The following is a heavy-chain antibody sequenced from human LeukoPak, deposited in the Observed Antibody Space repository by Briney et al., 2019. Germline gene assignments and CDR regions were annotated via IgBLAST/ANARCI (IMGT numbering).Heavy chain of an antibody. CDR2: ISGSGAKT. J-gene: IGHJ5*02. V-gene: IGHV3-23*01. CDR1: GFTFSNYA. CDR3: SKDPVPHGNGLYWFDP. Sequence: GGSLRLSCAASGFTFSNYAVSWVRQAPGKGLEWVSGISGSGAKTYYADSVKGRFTISRDNSRNTLYIQMNSLRVEDTAVYYCSKDPVPHGNGLYWFDPWGQGTLVTASS. D-gene: IGHD1-14*01.